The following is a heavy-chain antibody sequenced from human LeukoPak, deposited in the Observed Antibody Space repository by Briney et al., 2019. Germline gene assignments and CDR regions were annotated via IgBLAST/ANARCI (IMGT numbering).Heavy chain of an antibody. CDR1: GGSISSYY. V-gene: IGHV4-4*07. J-gene: IGHJ6*03. D-gene: IGHD5-18*01. Sequence: PSETLSLTCTVSGGSISSYYWSWIRQPAGKGLEWIGRIYTSGSTDYNPSLKSRVTMSVDTSKNQFSLKLSSVTAADTAVYYCARDSGHCYGYLYYYYYYMDVWGKGTTVSVSS. CDR2: IYTSGST. CDR3: ARDSGHCYGYLYYYYYYMDV.